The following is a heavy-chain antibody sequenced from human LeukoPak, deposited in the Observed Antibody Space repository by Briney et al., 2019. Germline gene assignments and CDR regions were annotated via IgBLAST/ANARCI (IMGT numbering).Heavy chain of an antibody. J-gene: IGHJ6*02. CDR2: IYYSGST. V-gene: IGHV4-59*01. D-gene: IGHD1-1*01. Sequence: SETLSLTCTVSGGSISSYYWGWIRQPPGKGLEWIGYIYYSGSTNYNPSLKSRVTISVDTSKNQFSLKLSSVTAADTAVYYCARGIVGTYYYYGMDVWGQGTTVTVSS. CDR1: GGSISSYY. CDR3: ARGIVGTYYYYGMDV.